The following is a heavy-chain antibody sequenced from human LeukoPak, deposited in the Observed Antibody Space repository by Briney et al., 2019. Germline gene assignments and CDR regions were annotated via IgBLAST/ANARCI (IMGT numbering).Heavy chain of an antibody. Sequence: PGGSLRLSCAASGFTFSSYSMNWVRQAPGKGLEWVSGISGSGGSTYYADSVKGRFTISRDNSKNTLYLQMNSLRAEDTAVYYCAKAISMIVVLYYFDYWGQGTLVTVSS. D-gene: IGHD3-22*01. J-gene: IGHJ4*02. CDR1: GFTFSSYS. CDR3: AKAISMIVVLYYFDY. V-gene: IGHV3-23*01. CDR2: ISGSGGST.